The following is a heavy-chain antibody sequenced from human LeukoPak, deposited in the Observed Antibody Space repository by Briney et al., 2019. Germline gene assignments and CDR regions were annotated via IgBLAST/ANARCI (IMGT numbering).Heavy chain of an antibody. CDR1: GGSISSYY. Sequence: SETLSLTCTVSGGSISSYYWSWIRQPPGKGLEWIGSIYYSGSTYYSPSLKSRVTISVDTSKNQFSLKLSSVTAADTAVYYCARVSGGYSYGYGDYWGQGTLVTVSS. D-gene: IGHD5-18*01. CDR3: ARVSGGYSYGYGDY. V-gene: IGHV4-59*12. CDR2: IYYSGST. J-gene: IGHJ4*02.